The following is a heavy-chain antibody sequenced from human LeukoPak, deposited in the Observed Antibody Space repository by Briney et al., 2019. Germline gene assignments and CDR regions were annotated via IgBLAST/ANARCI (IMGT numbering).Heavy chain of an antibody. CDR2: ISTDGGST. CDR1: GFTFSNYP. CDR3: VKRGRQGDYAYDY. V-gene: IGHV3-64D*06. Sequence: GGSLRLSCSASGFTFSNYPMHWVRQAPGKGLEYVSSISTDGGSTYYADSVKGRFTISRDNSKNTLNLQMSSLRGEDTTVYYCVKRGRQGDYAYDYWGQGTLVTVSS. D-gene: IGHD4-17*01. J-gene: IGHJ4*02.